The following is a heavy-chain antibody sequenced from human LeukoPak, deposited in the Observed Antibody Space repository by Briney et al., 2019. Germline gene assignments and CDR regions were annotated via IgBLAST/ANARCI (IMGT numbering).Heavy chain of an antibody. Sequence: PGGSLRLSCAASGFTFSSYGMHWVRRAPGKGLEWVAFIRYDGSNKYYADSVKGRFTISRDNSKNTLYLQMNSLRAEDTAVYYCAKDHDDFWSGYYGNYFDYWGQGTLVTVSS. CDR3: AKDHDDFWSGYYGNYFDY. D-gene: IGHD3-3*01. CDR2: IRYDGSNK. J-gene: IGHJ4*02. CDR1: GFTFSSYG. V-gene: IGHV3-30*02.